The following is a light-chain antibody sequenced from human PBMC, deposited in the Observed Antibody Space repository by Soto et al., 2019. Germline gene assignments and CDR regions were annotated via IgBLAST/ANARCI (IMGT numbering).Light chain of an antibody. J-gene: IGLJ2*01. CDR2: DVN. CDR3: TSWTTSTTMI. Sequence: QSALTQPASVSGSPGQSITISCTGTSSDIGAYNYVSWYQQHPGKAPKLMIYDVNIRPSGVSNRFSGSKSGNTASLTISGXQAEDEADYYCTSWTTSTTMIFGGGTKLTVL. V-gene: IGLV2-14*03. CDR1: SSDIGAYNY.